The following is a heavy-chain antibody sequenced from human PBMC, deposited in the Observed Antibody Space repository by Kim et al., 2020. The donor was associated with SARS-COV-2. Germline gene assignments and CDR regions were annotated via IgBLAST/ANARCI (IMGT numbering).Heavy chain of an antibody. CDR3: ARGRDGYNYVDY. J-gene: IGHJ4*02. Sequence: YYNPSLKSRVTISVDTSKNQFSLKLSSVTAADTAVYYCARGRDGYNYVDYWGQGTLVTVSS. V-gene: IGHV4-31*02. D-gene: IGHD5-12*01.